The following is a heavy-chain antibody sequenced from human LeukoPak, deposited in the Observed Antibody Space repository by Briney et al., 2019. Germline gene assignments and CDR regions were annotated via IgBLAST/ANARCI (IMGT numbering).Heavy chain of an antibody. V-gene: IGHV1-2*02. D-gene: IGHD3-10*01. Sequence: GASVKVSCKASGYTFTGYYMHWVRQAPGQGREWMGWINPNSGGTNYAQKFQGRVTMTRDKSISTAYMELSRLRSDDTAVYYCARDPPPYGSGSYYPNRTNDYWGQGTLVTVSS. J-gene: IGHJ4*02. CDR3: ARDPPPYGSGSYYPNRTNDY. CDR2: INPNSGGT. CDR1: GYTFTGYY.